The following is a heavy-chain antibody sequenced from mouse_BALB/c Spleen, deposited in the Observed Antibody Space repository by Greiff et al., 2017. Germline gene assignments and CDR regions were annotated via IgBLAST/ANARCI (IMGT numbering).Heavy chain of an antibody. V-gene: IGHV3-2*02. Sequence: EVKVEESGPGLVKPSQSLSLTCTVTGYSITSDYAWNWIRQFPGNKLEWMGYISYSGSTSYNPSLKSRISITRDTSKNQFFLQLNSVTTEDTATYYCARLDGYYYYFDYWGQGTTLTVSA. CDR1: GYSITSDYA. CDR3: ARLDGYYYYFDY. D-gene: IGHD2-3*01. CDR2: ISYSGST. J-gene: IGHJ2*01.